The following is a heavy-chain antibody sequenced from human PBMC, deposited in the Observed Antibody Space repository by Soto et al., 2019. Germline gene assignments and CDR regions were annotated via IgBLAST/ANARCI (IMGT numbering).Heavy chain of an antibody. V-gene: IGHV4-59*01. CDR1: GVSISSYY. D-gene: IGHD6-19*01. Sequence: SETLSLTCTVSGVSISSYYWSWIRQPPGRGLEWIGYIYYSGSTNYNPSLKSRVTISVDTSKNQFSLKLSSVTAADTAVYYCASAVAGTFDYWGQGTLVTVSS. J-gene: IGHJ4*02. CDR2: IYYSGST. CDR3: ASAVAGTFDY.